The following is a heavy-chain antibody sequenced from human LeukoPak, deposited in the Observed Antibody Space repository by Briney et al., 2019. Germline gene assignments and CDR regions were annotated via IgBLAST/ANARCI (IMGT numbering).Heavy chain of an antibody. CDR3: AKDAIVRDYSNSDY. D-gene: IGHD4-11*01. V-gene: IGHV1-2*02. CDR2: INPNSGDT. J-gene: IGHJ4*02. CDR1: GYTFTNYY. Sequence: GASVKVSCKASGYTFTNYYIHWVRQGPGQGLEWVGWINPNSGDTNYAQKLQGRVTMTRDTSIITAFMELSRLTSDDTAVYYCAKDAIVRDYSNSDYWGQGTLVTVSS.